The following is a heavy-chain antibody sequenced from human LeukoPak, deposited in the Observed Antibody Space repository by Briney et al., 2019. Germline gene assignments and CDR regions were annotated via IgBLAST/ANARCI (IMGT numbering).Heavy chain of an antibody. Sequence: GGSLRLSCAASGYIVINYAMTWVRHAPRKGLEWGSAIVYSAGDTYYADSVKGGFTISRDYSVNTLYLQMTSLRDDDTALYYCAKDDDGRHHGVDHWGQGTLVTVSS. CDR2: IVYSAGDT. CDR1: GYIVINYA. D-gene: IGHD4-17*01. V-gene: IGHV3-23*01. J-gene: IGHJ4*02. CDR3: AKDDDGRHHGVDH.